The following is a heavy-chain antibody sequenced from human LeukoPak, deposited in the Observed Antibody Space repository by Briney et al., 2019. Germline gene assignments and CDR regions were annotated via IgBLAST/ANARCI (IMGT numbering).Heavy chain of an antibody. CDR2: ISGSGGNT. CDR3: AKETSVVPAATFDY. Sequence: GESLKISCKGSGYSFSSYAMSWVRQAPGKGLEWVSAISGSGGNTHYADSVKGRFTISRDNSKNTLYLQMNSLRAEDTAVYYCAKETSVVPAATFDYWGQGTLVTVSS. D-gene: IGHD2-2*01. CDR1: GYSFSSYA. J-gene: IGHJ4*02. V-gene: IGHV3-23*01.